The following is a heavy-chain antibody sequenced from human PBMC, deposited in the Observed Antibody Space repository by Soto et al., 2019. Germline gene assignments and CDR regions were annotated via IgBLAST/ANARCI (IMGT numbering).Heavy chain of an antibody. D-gene: IGHD3-9*01. CDR2: ISYDGSNK. CDR3: AKAQGRYFDWIAFDI. CDR1: GFTFSSYG. V-gene: IGHV3-30*18. J-gene: IGHJ3*02. Sequence: QVQLVESGGGVVQPGRSLRLSCAASGFTFSSYGMHWVRQAPGKGLEWVAVISYDGSNKYYADSVKGRFTISRDNSKNTLYLQLNSLRAEDTAVYYCAKAQGRYFDWIAFDIWGQGTMVTVSS.